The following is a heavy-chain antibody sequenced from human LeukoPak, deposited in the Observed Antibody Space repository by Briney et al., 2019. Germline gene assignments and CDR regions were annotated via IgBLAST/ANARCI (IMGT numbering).Heavy chain of an antibody. CDR3: ARPSYSSSWPYYYYYYMDV. J-gene: IGHJ6*03. CDR2: INPNSGGT. CDR1: GYTFTSYG. D-gene: IGHD6-13*01. Sequence: ASVKVSCKASGYTFTSYGISWVRQAPGQGLEWMGWINPNSGGTNYAQKFQGRVTMTRDTSISTAYMELSRLRSDDTAVYYCARPSYSSSWPYYYYYYMDVWGKGTTVTVSS. V-gene: IGHV1-2*02.